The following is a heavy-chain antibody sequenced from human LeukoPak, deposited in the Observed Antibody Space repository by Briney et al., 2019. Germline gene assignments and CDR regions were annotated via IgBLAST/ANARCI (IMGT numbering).Heavy chain of an antibody. CDR3: ARVDTAMGWAFDI. CDR2: INSDGRST. CDR1: GLTFSSYW. V-gene: IGHV3-74*01. J-gene: IGHJ3*02. Sequence: GGSLRLSCAASGLTFSSYWTHWVRQAPGKGLVWVSRINSDGRSTSYADSVKGRFTISRDNAKNTLYLQMNSLRAEDTAVYYCARVDTAMGWAFDIWGQGTMVTVSS. D-gene: IGHD5-18*01.